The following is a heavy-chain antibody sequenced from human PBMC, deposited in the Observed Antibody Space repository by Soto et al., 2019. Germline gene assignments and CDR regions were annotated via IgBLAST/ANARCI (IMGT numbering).Heavy chain of an antibody. CDR2: ISWDGSST. D-gene: IGHD7-27*01. Sequence: EVQLVESGGDVVQPGGSLRLSCAASGFTFEDYTIQWVRQAPGKGLEWVSLISWDGSSTYYADSVKGRFTISRDNSKNSLYLQMNSPRTEDTALYYCAKDGAQKDGDGNWLDSWGQGTLVTVSS. V-gene: IGHV3-43*01. J-gene: IGHJ5*01. CDR1: GFTFEDYT. CDR3: AKDGAQKDGDGNWLDS.